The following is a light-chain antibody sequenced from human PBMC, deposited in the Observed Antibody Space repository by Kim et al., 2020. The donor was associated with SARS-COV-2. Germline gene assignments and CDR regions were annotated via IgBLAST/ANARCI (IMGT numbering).Light chain of an antibody. CDR2: LNSDGSH. CDR1: SGHSSYA. V-gene: IGLV4-69*01. Sequence: APVKPTCTLSSGHSSYAIAWHQQQPEKGPRYLMKLNSDGSHSKGDGIPDRFSGSSSGAERYLTISSLQSEDEADYYCQTWGTGIHVFGTGTKVTVL. CDR3: QTWGTGIHV. J-gene: IGLJ1*01.